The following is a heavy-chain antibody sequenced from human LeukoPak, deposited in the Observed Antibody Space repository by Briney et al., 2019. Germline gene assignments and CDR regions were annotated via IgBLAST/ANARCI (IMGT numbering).Heavy chain of an antibody. D-gene: IGHD6-19*01. CDR3: ARLPTYSSGWYGVDY. J-gene: IGHJ4*02. Sequence: GASVKVSCKASGYTFTSYGTSWVRQAPGQGLEWMGWISAYNGNTNYAQKLQGRVTMTTDTSTSTAYMELRSLRSDDTAVYYCARLPTYSSGWYGVDYWGQGTPVTVSS. CDR2: ISAYNGNT. CDR1: GYTFTSYG. V-gene: IGHV1-18*01.